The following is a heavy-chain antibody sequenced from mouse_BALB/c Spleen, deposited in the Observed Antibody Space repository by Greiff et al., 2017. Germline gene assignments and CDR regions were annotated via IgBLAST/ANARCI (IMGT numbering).Heavy chain of an antibody. Sequence: EVMLVESGGGLVQPGGSRKLSCAASGFTFSSFGMHWVRQAPEKGLEWVAYISSGSSTIYYADTVKGRFTISRDNPKNTLFLQMTSLRSEDTAMYYCARGDYDDWYFDVWGAGTTVTVSS. J-gene: IGHJ1*01. CDR1: GFTFSSFG. CDR2: ISSGSSTI. V-gene: IGHV5-17*02. D-gene: IGHD2-4*01. CDR3: ARGDYDDWYFDV.